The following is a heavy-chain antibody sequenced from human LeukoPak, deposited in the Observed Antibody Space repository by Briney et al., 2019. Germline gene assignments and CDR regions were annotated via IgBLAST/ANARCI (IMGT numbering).Heavy chain of an antibody. Sequence: ASVKVSCKASGYTFTNYGINWVRLAPGQGLEWMGWISAYNGNTNYAQKLQGRVTMTTDTSTSTAHMELRSLRSDDTAVYYCARDSSGYINWGQGTLVTVSS. CDR3: ARDSSGYIN. J-gene: IGHJ4*02. D-gene: IGHD3-3*01. CDR2: ISAYNGNT. CDR1: GYTFTNYG. V-gene: IGHV1-18*01.